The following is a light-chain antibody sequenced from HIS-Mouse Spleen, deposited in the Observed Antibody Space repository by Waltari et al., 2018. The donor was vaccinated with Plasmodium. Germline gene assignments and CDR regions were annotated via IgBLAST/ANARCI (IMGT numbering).Light chain of an antibody. Sequence: DIQMTPSPSTLSASVGARVTITCRASQSISSWLAWYQQKPGKDPKLLIYKASSLESGVPSRFSGSGSGTEFTLTISSLQPDDFATYYCQQYNSYSWTFGQGTKVEIK. J-gene: IGKJ1*01. CDR2: KAS. CDR1: QSISSW. CDR3: QQYNSYSWT. V-gene: IGKV1-5*03.